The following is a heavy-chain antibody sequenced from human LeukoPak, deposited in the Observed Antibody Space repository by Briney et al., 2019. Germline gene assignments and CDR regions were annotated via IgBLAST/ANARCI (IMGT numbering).Heavy chain of an antibody. CDR1: GFTFSSYW. CDR3: ARDYSSSWYNYYYYMDV. V-gene: IGHV3-7*01. J-gene: IGHJ6*03. CDR2: IKQDGSEK. D-gene: IGHD6-13*01. Sequence: GGSLRLSCAASGFTFSSYWMSWVRQAPGKGLEWVANIKQDGSEKYYVDSVKGRFTISRDNAKNSLYLQMNSLRAEDTAVYSCARDYSSSWYNYYYYMDVWGKGTTVTVSS.